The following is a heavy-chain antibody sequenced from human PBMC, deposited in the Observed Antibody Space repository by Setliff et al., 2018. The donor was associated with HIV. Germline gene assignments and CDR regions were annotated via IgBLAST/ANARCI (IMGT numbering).Heavy chain of an antibody. V-gene: IGHV3-23*01. D-gene: IGHD5-12*01. J-gene: IGHJ4*02. CDR3: ARDPPGSGFHLDY. CDR1: GFAFDNYC. CDR2: IGGSTGST. Sequence: GGSLRLSCAASGFAFDNYCMTWVRQAPGKGLEWVSAIGGSTGSTYYADSVKGRFTISTDNSKNTLYLQMNSLRAEDTAVYYCARDPPGSGFHLDYWGQGTPVTVS.